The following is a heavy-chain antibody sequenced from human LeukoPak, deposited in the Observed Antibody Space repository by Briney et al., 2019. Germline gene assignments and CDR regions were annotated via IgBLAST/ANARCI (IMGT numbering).Heavy chain of an antibody. CDR2: IFGSGGSA. CDR1: GFAFGSYA. CDR3: AKTTVGYSSGRFPGWPADY. D-gene: IGHD6-19*01. V-gene: IGHV3-23*01. Sequence: PGGSLRLSCAASGFAFGSYAMYWVRQAPGKGLEWVSGIFGSGGSAHYADSVKGRFTISRDNSKNTVYLEMNSLRAEDTAVYYCAKTTVGYSSGRFPGWPADYWGQGTL. J-gene: IGHJ4*02.